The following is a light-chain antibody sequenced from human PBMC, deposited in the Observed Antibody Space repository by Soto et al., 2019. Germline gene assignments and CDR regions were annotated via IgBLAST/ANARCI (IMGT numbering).Light chain of an antibody. V-gene: IGLV2-14*01. Sequence: QSVLTQPASVSGSPGQSITVSCTGTSSDIGGYNYVSWYQHHPGKAPQLIIYEVNLRPSGVSDRFSASKSGDTASLTISGLQAGDEADYYCCSYSTSNTHNYVFGTRTKVTVL. J-gene: IGLJ1*01. CDR2: EVN. CDR3: CSYSTSNTHNYV. CDR1: SSDIGGYNY.